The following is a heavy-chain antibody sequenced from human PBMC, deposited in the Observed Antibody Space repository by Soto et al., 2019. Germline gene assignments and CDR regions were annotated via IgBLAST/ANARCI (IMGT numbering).Heavy chain of an antibody. J-gene: IGHJ6*03. V-gene: IGHV3-64*01. CDR1: GFTFSNYE. Sequence: EAQLVESGGGLVQPGGSLRLSCAASGFTFSNYEMHWVRQAPGKGLEYVSGISNNGAHTDYAKSVKGRFTXSRDNSEXXXXXXXXXXXXXXXXLXYCARRGYGSRWPNVYMDVWGKGTTVTVSS. CDR2: ISNNGAHT. CDR3: ARRGYGSRWPNVYMDV. D-gene: IGHD6-13*01.